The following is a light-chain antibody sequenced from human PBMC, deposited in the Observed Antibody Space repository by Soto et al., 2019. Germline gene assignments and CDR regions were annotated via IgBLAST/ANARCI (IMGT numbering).Light chain of an antibody. CDR2: GAS. V-gene: IGKV3-20*01. J-gene: IGKJ5*01. CDR1: QSVSSSY. CDR3: QQYGDSPGPIT. Sequence: EIVLTQSPGTLSLSPGERATLSCRASQSVSSSYLAWCQQKPGQAPRLLIYGASSRATGIPDRFSGSGSGTDFTLTISRLEPEDFAVYYCQQYGDSPGPITFGQGTRLEIK.